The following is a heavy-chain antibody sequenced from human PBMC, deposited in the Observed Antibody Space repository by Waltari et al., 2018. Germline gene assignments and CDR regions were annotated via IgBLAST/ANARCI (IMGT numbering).Heavy chain of an antibody. CDR2: IIPILGIA. V-gene: IGHV1-69*04. D-gene: IGHD3-3*01. J-gene: IGHJ4*02. Sequence: QVQLVQSGAEVKKPGSSVKVSCKASGGTFSSYAISWVRQAPGQGLEWMGGIIPILGIANYAQKFQGRVTITADESTSTAYMELSSLRSEDTAVYYCARGERITIFGVVITRDSYFDYWGQGTLVTVSS. CDR1: GGTFSSYA. CDR3: ARGERITIFGVVITRDSYFDY.